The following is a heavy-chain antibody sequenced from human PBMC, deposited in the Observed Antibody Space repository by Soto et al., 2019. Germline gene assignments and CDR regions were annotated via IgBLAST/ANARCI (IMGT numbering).Heavy chain of an antibody. CDR3: ARNLALSHKYYYGSGSPAGLDY. CDR1: GYTFTSYA. V-gene: IGHV1-3*01. Sequence: ASVKVSCKASGYTFTSYAMHWVRQAPGQRLEWMGWINAGNGNTKYSQKFQGGVTITRDTSASTAYMELSSLRSEDTAVYYCARNLALSHKYYYGSGSPAGLDYWGQGTLVTVSS. CDR2: INAGNGNT. D-gene: IGHD3-10*01. J-gene: IGHJ4*02.